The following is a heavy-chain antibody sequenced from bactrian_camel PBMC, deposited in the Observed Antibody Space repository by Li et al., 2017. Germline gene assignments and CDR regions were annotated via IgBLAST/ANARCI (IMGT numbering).Heavy chain of an antibody. V-gene: IGHV3S6*01. Sequence: VQLVESGGGSAQTGGSLRPSCLASGYSAGNRCMGWFRQAPGKEREWVSGIYPDGRVALYADSEKGRFTISRDNQKNTAYLQMDSLTPDDTAVYYCAAGDIFVTSPRLIGQGTQVTVS. CDR2: IYPDGRVA. J-gene: IGHJ4*01. CDR1: GYSAGNRC. D-gene: IGHD1*01.